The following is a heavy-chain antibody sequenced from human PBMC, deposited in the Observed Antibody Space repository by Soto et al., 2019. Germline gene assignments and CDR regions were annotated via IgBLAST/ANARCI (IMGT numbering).Heavy chain of an antibody. CDR3: TTKRAF. V-gene: IGHV3-15*01. J-gene: IGHJ4*02. CDR1: GFNFTNAW. D-gene: IGHD6-25*01. CDR2: IKSNSDGGTT. Sequence: GGSLRLSCAASGFNFTNAWMSWVRQAPGKGLEWVGRIKSNSDGGTTDNAAPVKGRFTISRDDSENTVYLQMNSLKTEDTAVYYCTTKRAFWGRGTLVTVSS.